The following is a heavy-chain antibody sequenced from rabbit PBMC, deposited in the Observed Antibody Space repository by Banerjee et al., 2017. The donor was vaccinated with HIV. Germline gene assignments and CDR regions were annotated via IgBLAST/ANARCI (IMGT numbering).Heavy chain of an antibody. D-gene: IGHD4-1*01. J-gene: IGHJ4*01. CDR2: IDTGSGST. CDR3: ARDLAGVVGWNLNL. Sequence: QEQLQESGGGLFQPGGSLTLTCKASGFDFSSNAMCWVRQAPGEGLEWIGCIDTGSGSTVYATWVNGRFTISKTSSTTVTLQMTTVTAADTATYFCARDLAGVVGWNLNLWGPGTLVTVS. CDR1: GFDFSSNA. V-gene: IGHV1S47*01.